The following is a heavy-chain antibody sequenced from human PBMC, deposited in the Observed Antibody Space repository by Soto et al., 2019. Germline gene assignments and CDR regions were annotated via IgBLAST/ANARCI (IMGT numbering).Heavy chain of an antibody. V-gene: IGHV4-4*07. CDR1: GGSTSGKY. CDR2: IYSSGRT. J-gene: IGHJ2*01. Sequence: QVHLQESGPGVVKASETLSLTCSLSGGSTSGKYWSWIRQSAGKGLEWIGRIYSSGRTHYNPSLGSRVSMSVAQNSFSLRLTSVTASDTAIYYCARDFDVNTALGYWYFDLWGRGTQVSVSS. CDR3: ARDFDVNTALGYWYFDL. D-gene: IGHD3-9*01.